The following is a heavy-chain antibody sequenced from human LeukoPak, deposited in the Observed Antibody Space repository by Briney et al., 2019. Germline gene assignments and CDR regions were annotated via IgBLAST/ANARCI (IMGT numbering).Heavy chain of an antibody. V-gene: IGHV1-2*02. J-gene: IGHJ4*02. CDR1: GYTFTGYY. Sequence: ASVKVSCKASGYTFTGYYMHWVRQAPGQGLEWMGWINPNSGGTNYAQKFQGRVTMTRDTSISTAYMELSRLRSDDTAVYYCARDFGQLWPQYYFDYWGQGTLVTVSS. CDR2: INPNSGGT. CDR3: ARDFGQLWPQYYFDY. D-gene: IGHD5-18*01.